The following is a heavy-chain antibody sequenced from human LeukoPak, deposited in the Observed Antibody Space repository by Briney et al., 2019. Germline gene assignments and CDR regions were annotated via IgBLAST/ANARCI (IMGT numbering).Heavy chain of an antibody. CDR2: ISGSGNII. V-gene: IGHV3-48*03. Sequence: PGGSLRLSCAASGFSFRSYEMNWVRQAPGEGLEWVSQISGSGNIIYYADSVKGRFSISRDNAKNSLYLQMNSLRAEDTAVYYCARSGGSYRLDYWGQGTLVTVSS. D-gene: IGHD1-26*01. J-gene: IGHJ4*02. CDR3: ARSGGSYRLDY. CDR1: GFSFRSYE.